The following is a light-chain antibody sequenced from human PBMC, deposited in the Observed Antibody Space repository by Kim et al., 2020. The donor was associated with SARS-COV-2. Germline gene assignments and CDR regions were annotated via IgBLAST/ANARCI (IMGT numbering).Light chain of an antibody. Sequence: QRVTSACPGTSSNIGSNTVNWYQQLPGTAPKLLIFSNNERPSGVPDRFSGSKSGTSASLAISGLQSEDEADYYCAVWDDSLTGSWVFGGGTQLTVL. CDR1: SSNIGSNT. CDR2: SNN. J-gene: IGLJ3*02. CDR3: AVWDDSLTGSWV. V-gene: IGLV1-44*01.